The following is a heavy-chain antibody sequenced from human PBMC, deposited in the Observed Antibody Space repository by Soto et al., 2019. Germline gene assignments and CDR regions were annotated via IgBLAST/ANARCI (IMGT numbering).Heavy chain of an antibody. D-gene: IGHD2-15*01. CDR1: GGTFSSYA. CDR2: IIPIFGTA. Sequence: QVQLVQSGAEVKKPGSSVKVSCKASGGTFSSYAISWVRQAPGQGLEWMGGIIPIFGTANYAQKFQGRVTITADESTSTAYMELSRLRSEDTAVYYCARGYCSGGSCYGDPAEYFQHWGQGTLVTVSS. V-gene: IGHV1-69*01. CDR3: ARGYCSGGSCYGDPAEYFQH. J-gene: IGHJ1*01.